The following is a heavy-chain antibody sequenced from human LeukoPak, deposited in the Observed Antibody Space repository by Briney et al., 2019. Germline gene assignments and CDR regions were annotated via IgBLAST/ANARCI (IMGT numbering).Heavy chain of an antibody. V-gene: IGHV3-64*01. D-gene: IGHD2-2*01. J-gene: IGHJ4*02. CDR3: ARDRDCSSTSCYAPFDY. Sequence: GGSLRLSCAASGFTFSSYAMHWLRQAPGKGLEYVSAISSNGGSTYYANSVKGRFTISRDNSKNTLYLQMGSLRAEDMAVYYCARDRDCSSTSCYAPFDYWGQGTLVTVSS. CDR1: GFTFSSYA. CDR2: ISSNGGST.